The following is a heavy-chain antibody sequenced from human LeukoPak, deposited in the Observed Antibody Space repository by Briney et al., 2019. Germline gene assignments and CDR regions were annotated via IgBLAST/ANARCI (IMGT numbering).Heavy chain of an antibody. CDR1: GGSISGSNFY. V-gene: IGHV4-39*01. J-gene: IGHJ4*02. CDR2: IYHSGST. Sequence: SETLSLTCTVSGGSISGSNFYWGWIRQPPGKGLEWIANIYHSGSTYYNPSLKSRVTISVDTSKNKFSLKLSSVTAADTAVYYCARAKNYLTRGGYFYFDYWGQGTLVTVSS. CDR3: ARAKNYLTRGGYFYFDY. D-gene: IGHD2-15*01.